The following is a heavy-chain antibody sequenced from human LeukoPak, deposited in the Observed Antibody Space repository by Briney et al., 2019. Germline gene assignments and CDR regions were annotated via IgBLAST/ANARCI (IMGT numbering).Heavy chain of an antibody. CDR1: GGSISSYY. CDR3: ARHFYGSGSYYIDY. Sequence: KTSETLSLTCTVSGGSISSYYWSWIRQPPGKGLEWIGYIYYSGSTNYNPSLKSRVTISVDTSKNQFSLKLSSVTAADTAVYYCARHFYGSGSYYIDYWGQGTLVTVSS. CDR2: IYYSGST. D-gene: IGHD3-10*01. J-gene: IGHJ4*02. V-gene: IGHV4-59*08.